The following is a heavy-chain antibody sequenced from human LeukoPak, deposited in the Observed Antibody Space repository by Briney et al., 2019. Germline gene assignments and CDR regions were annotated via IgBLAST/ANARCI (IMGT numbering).Heavy chain of an antibody. Sequence: ASVKVSCKASGGTFSGYAISWVLQAPGQELEWMGGIIPIFGTANYAQKFQGRVTITADKSTSTAYMELSSLRSEDTAVYYCARDRGSSGWYISFDYWGQGTLVTVSS. J-gene: IGHJ4*02. CDR3: ARDRGSSGWYISFDY. D-gene: IGHD6-19*01. CDR2: IIPIFGTA. CDR1: GGTFSGYA. V-gene: IGHV1-69*06.